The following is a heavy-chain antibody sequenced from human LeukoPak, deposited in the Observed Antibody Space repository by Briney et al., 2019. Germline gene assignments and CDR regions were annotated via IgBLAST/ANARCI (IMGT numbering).Heavy chain of an antibody. J-gene: IGHJ5*02. D-gene: IGHD2-2*01. CDR3: ARSKGYCSSTSCYPWFDP. CDR1: GYTFTGYY. V-gene: IGHV1-2*02. Sequence: ASVKVSCKASGYTFTGYYMHWVRQAPGQGLEWMGWINPNSGGTNYAQMFQGRVTMTRDTSISTAYMELSRLRSDDTAVYYCARSKGYCSSTSCYPWFDPWGQGTLVTVSS. CDR2: INPNSGGT.